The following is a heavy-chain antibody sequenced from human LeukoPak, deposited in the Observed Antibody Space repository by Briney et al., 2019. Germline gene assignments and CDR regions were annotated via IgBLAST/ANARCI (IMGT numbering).Heavy chain of an antibody. D-gene: IGHD4-11*01. Sequence: PGGSLRLSCAASGFTFSSYSMNWVRQAPGKGLEWVSSISSSSSYIYYADSVKGRFTISRDNAKNSLYLQMNSLRAEDTAVYYCARSPRSMTTGRMDVWGKGTTVTVCS. J-gene: IGHJ6*04. CDR1: GFTFSSYS. CDR3: ARSPRSMTTGRMDV. CDR2: ISSSSSYI. V-gene: IGHV3-21*01.